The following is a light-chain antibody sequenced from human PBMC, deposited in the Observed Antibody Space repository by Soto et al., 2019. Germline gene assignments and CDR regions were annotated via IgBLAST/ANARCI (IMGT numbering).Light chain of an antibody. Sequence: DIQMTQSPSTLSASVGDRVTITCRASQSISSWLAWYQQKPGKAPKLLIYKASSLESGVPSRFSGSGSGTEFTLTISILQPDDFAPYYCQQYNSYSYPFGQGTKLEIK. CDR3: QQYNSYSYP. V-gene: IGKV1-5*03. CDR1: QSISSW. CDR2: KAS. J-gene: IGKJ2*01.